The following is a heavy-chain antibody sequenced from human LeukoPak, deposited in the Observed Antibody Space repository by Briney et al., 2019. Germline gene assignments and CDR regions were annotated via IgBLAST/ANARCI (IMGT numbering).Heavy chain of an antibody. CDR1: GGSISIYY. D-gene: IGHD4-23*01. J-gene: IGHJ5*02. V-gene: IGHV4-4*07. CDR2: IYTSGNT. Sequence: PSETLSLTCSVSGGSISIYYWSWIRQPAGKGLEWIGRIYTSGNTKYNPSLKSRVTMSVDRSKKQFSLKLSSVTAGDTAVYYCAREGGDGGTDNWFDPWGQGILVTVSS. CDR3: AREGGDGGTDNWFDP.